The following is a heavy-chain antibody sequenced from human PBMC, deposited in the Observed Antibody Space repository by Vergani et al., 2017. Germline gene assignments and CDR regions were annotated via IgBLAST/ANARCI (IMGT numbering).Heavy chain of an antibody. Sequence: EVQMVESGGGLVKPGGSLRLSCVASGFTFSHYSMNWVRQAPGKGLEWVSSISGNNDDVYYADSVKGRFTISRDNSKNTMFLQMNNLRAEDTAVYYCAKDNVPVYYDSSGYCDYWGQGTLVTVSS. CDR3: AKDNVPVYYDSSGYCDY. D-gene: IGHD3-22*01. CDR2: ISGNNDDV. J-gene: IGHJ4*02. CDR1: GFTFSHYS. V-gene: IGHV3-21*04.